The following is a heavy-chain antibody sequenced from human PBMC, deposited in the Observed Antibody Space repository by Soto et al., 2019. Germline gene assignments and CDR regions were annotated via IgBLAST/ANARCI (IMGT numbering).Heavy chain of an antibody. CDR1: GGSISSSSYY. V-gene: IGHV4-39*01. CDR3: ASDGVTVSDAFDI. Sequence: SETLSLTCTVSGGSISSSSYYWGWIRQPPGKGLEWIGSIYYSGSTYYNPSLKSRVTISVDTSKNQFSLKLSSVTAADTAVYYCASDGVTVSDAFDIWGQGTMVTVSS. CDR2: IYYSGST. D-gene: IGHD4-4*01. J-gene: IGHJ3*02.